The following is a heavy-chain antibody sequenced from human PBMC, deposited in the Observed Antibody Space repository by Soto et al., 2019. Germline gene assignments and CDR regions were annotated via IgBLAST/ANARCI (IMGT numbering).Heavy chain of an antibody. CDR1: GFTFSSYG. V-gene: IGHV3-30*18. D-gene: IGHD3-22*01. CDR2: ISYDGSNK. Sequence: GGSLRLSCAASGFTFSSYGMHWVRQAPGKGLEWVAVISYDGSNKYYADSVKGRFTISRDNSKNTLYLQMNSLRAEDTSVYYCAKDDSSGYGGAPYNYLGQGT. J-gene: IGHJ4*02. CDR3: AKDDSSGYGGAPYNY.